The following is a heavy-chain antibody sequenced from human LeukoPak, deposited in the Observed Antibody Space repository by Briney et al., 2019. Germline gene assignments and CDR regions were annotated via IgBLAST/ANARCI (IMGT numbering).Heavy chain of an antibody. J-gene: IGHJ4*02. CDR1: GGSISGYY. Sequence: SETLSLTCTVSGGSISGYYWSWIRQPPGKGLEYIAYIYYSGSTDYNPSLKSRVTISVDTSKNQFSLKLSSVTAADTAVYYCARLNIIGSSPVHHYDYWGQGTLVTVSS. CDR2: IYYSGST. D-gene: IGHD6-13*01. V-gene: IGHV4-59*08. CDR3: ARLNIIGSSPVHHYDY.